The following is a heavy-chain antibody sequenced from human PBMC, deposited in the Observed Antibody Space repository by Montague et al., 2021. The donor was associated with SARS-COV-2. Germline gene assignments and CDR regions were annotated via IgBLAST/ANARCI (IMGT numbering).Heavy chain of an antibody. CDR3: TRDRDYGDYLNWFNP. Sequence: SLRLSCAASGFTISRFWMSWVRQAPGKGLEWVANIRQDGSDQYYVDSVRGRFTISRDNAKNSLYLQMSSLSAEDTGVYYCTRDRDYGDYLNWFNPWGQGTLVTVSA. CDR1: GFTISRFW. D-gene: IGHD4-17*01. V-gene: IGHV3-7*01. J-gene: IGHJ5*02. CDR2: IRQDGSDQ.